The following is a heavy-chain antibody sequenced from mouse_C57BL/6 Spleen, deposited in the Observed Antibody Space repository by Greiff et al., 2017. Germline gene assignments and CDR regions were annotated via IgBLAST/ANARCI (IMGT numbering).Heavy chain of an antibody. D-gene: IGHD3-2*02. CDR2: IYPGDGDT. CDR3: ARETAQATNAMDY. J-gene: IGHJ4*01. Sequence: VKLVESGPELVKPGASVKISCKASGYAFSSSWMNWVKQRPGKGLEWIGRIYPGDGDTNYNGNFKGKATLTADKSSSTAYMQLSSLTSEDSAVYFCARETAQATNAMDYWGQGTSVTVSS. V-gene: IGHV1-82*01. CDR1: GYAFSSSW.